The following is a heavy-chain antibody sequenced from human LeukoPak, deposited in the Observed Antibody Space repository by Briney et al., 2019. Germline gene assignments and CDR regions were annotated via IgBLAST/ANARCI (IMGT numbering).Heavy chain of an antibody. CDR1: GFTFSSYS. CDR2: ISSSSSTI. V-gene: IGHV3-48*01. J-gene: IGHJ4*02. Sequence: GGSLRLSCAASGFTFSSYSMNWVHQAPGKGLEWISYISSSSSTIYYADSVKGRFTISRDNSKNTLYLQMNSLRAEDAAVYFCAKAPVTSCRGAYCYPFDSWGQGTLVTVSS. D-gene: IGHD2-21*01. CDR3: AKAPVTSCRGAYCYPFDS.